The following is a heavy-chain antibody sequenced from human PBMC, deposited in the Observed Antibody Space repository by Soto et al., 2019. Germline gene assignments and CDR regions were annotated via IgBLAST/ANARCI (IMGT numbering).Heavy chain of an antibody. D-gene: IGHD3-10*01. CDR3: ASGWGSGSYYRKTLGYYYGMDV. Sequence: SVKVSCKASGGTFSSYAISWVRQAPGQGLEWMGGIIPIFGTANYAQKFQGRVTITANESTSTAYMELSSLRSEDTAVYYCASGWGSGSYYRKTLGYYYGMDVWGQGTTVTVSS. CDR1: GGTFSSYA. V-gene: IGHV1-69*13. CDR2: IIPIFGTA. J-gene: IGHJ6*02.